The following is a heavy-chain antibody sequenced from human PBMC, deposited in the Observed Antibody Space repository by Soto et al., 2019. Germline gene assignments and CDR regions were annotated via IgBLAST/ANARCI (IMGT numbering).Heavy chain of an antibody. CDR3: ARGDYVFDY. CDR2: INHSGST. Sequence: SETLSLTCAVYGGSFSGYDWSWIRQPPGKGLEWIGEINHSGSTNYNPSLKSRVTISVDTSKNQFSLKLSSVTAADTAVYYCARGDYVFDYWGQGTLVTVSS. V-gene: IGHV4-34*01. J-gene: IGHJ4*02. D-gene: IGHD4-17*01. CDR1: GGSFSGYD.